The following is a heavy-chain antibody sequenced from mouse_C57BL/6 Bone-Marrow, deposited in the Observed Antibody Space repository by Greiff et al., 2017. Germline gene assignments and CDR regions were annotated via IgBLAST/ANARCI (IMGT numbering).Heavy chain of an antibody. CDR1: GYTFTSYG. J-gene: IGHJ4*01. V-gene: IGHV1-81*01. CDR3: ARWGITTVVGHYYAMDY. CDR2: IYPRSGNT. D-gene: IGHD1-1*01. Sequence: VQLQQSGAELARPGASVKLSCKASGYTFTSYGISWVKQSTGQGLEWIGEIYPRSGNTYYNEKFKGKATLTADKSSSTAYMELRSLTSEDSAVYFCARWGITTVVGHYYAMDYWGQGTSVTVSS.